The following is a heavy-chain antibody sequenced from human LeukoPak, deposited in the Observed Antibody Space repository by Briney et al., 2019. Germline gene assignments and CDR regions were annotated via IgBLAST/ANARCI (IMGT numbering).Heavy chain of an antibody. D-gene: IGHD2-21*01. CDR2: ISSSGSTI. V-gene: IGHV3-11*04. CDR1: GFPFSDYY. J-gene: IGHJ3*02. Sequence: LGGPLSLSWAASGFPFSDYYMSWIRQAPGKGLEWVSYISSSGSTIYYADSVKGRFTISRDNAKNSLYLQMNSLRAEDTAVYYCARGFVVSEDAFDIWGQGTMVTVSS. CDR3: ARGFVVSEDAFDI.